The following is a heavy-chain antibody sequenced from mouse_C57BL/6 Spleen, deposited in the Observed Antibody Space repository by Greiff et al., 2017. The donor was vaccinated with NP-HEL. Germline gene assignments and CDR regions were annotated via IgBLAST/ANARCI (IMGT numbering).Heavy chain of an antibody. J-gene: IGHJ4*01. CDR2: IYPGDGDT. V-gene: IGHV1-82*01. Sequence: VQLQESGPELVKPGASVKISCKASGYAFSSSWMNWVKQRPGKGLEWIGRIYPGDGDTNYNGKFKGKATLTADKSSSTAYMQLSSLTSEDSAVYFCARSLSCAMDCWGQGTSVTVSS. CDR1: GYAFSSSW. D-gene: IGHD6-2*01. CDR3: ARSLSCAMDC.